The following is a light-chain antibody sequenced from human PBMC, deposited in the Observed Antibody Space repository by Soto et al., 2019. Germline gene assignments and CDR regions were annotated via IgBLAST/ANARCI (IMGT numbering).Light chain of an antibody. CDR1: TGAVTSDHF. V-gene: IGLV7-46*01. J-gene: IGLJ2*01. Sequence: QAVVTQEPSLTVSPGGTVTLTCGSSTGAVTSDHFPFWLQQKPGQAPRALIDDTNTKHSWTPARFSGSLLGGKAALTLSGAQPEDEADYYCLLAYTGARVFGGGTKLTVL. CDR3: LLAYTGARV. CDR2: DTN.